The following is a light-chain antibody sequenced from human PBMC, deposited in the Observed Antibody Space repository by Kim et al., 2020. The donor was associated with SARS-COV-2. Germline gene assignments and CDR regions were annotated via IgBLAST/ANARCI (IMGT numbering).Light chain of an antibody. CDR3: GTWDSSLSAVV. Sequence: GQKVNISCSGSSSNIGNNYVSWYQQRPGTAPKLLIYDNNKRPSGIPDRFSGSKSGTSATLGITGLQTGDEADYYCGTWDSSLSAVVFGGGTKLTVL. CDR2: DNN. V-gene: IGLV1-51*01. J-gene: IGLJ2*01. CDR1: SSNIGNNY.